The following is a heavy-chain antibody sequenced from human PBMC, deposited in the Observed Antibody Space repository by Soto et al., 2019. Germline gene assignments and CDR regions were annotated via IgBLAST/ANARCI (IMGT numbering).Heavy chain of an antibody. D-gene: IGHD3-9*01. Sequence: QVQLQQWGAGLLKPSETLSLTCAVYGGSFSGDYWCWIRHPPGKGLEWNGEINHSGSTNYNPSLKSRVTISVDTSKNQFSLKLSSVTAADTAVYYCARGQLRYFGWLLPCYYFDYWGQGTLVTLSS. CDR3: ARGQLRYFGWLLPCYYFDY. J-gene: IGHJ4*02. CDR1: GGSFSGDY. CDR2: INHSGST. V-gene: IGHV4-34*01.